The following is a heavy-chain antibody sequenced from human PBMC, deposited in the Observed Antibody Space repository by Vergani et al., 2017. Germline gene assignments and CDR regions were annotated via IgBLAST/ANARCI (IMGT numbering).Heavy chain of an antibody. Sequence: EVQLLESGGDLVQPGGSLRLSCAASGFTFNHYAMNWVRQAPGKGLEWVSGISCSGGSTYYAGSVKGRFTISRDSSKNTLYLQMNSLRAGDTAVYYCAKANPRNSGYDYLYYYHAMDVWGQGTTVTVSS. D-gene: IGHD5-12*01. V-gene: IGHV3-23*01. CDR2: ISCSGGST. CDR3: AKANPRNSGYDYLYYYHAMDV. J-gene: IGHJ6*02. CDR1: GFTFNHYA.